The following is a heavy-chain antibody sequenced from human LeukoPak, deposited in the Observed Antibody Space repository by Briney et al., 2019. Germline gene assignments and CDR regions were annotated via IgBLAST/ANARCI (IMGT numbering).Heavy chain of an antibody. CDR1: GGTFSSYA. D-gene: IGHD4-17*01. CDR2: IIPILGIA. V-gene: IGHV1-69*04. CDR3: ARATVTTKFDY. Sequence: SVKVSCKASGGTFSSYAISWVRQAPGQGLEWVGRIIPILGIANYAQKFQGRVTITADKSTSTAYMELSSLRSEDTAVYYCARATVTTKFDYWGQGTPVTVSS. J-gene: IGHJ4*02.